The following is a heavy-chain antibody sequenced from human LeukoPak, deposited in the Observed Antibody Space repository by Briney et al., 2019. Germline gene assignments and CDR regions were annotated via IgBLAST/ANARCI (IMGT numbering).Heavy chain of an antibody. CDR3: ARHPEPGYCSSTSCHESYFDY. Sequence: GGSLRLSCAASGLTFSNYAMHWVRQAPGKGLEWVAVISYDGSNIYYADSVKGRFTISRDNSKNTLYLQMNSLRAEDTAVYYCARHPEPGYCSSTSCHESYFDYWGQGTLVTVSS. D-gene: IGHD2-2*01. V-gene: IGHV3-30*04. CDR1: GLTFSNYA. CDR2: ISYDGSNI. J-gene: IGHJ4*02.